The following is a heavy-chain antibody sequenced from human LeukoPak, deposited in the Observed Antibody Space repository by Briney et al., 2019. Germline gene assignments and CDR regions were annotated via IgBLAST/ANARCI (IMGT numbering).Heavy chain of an antibody. CDR1: GYSFTTFH. V-gene: IGHV1-8*03. Sequence: ASVKVSCKAAGYSFTTFHINWVRQAPGQGPEWMGWVNPDTGDTGFAQKFQGRVTITQNSSVTTVYMELSSLTSEDTAVYYCARRGLVAGIYDLVYGFDLWGQGTMVTVSS. D-gene: IGHD3/OR15-3a*01. CDR3: ARRGLVAGIYDLVYGFDL. CDR2: VNPDTGDT. J-gene: IGHJ3*01.